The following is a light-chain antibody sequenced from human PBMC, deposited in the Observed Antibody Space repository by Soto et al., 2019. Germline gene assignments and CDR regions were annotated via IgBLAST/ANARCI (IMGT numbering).Light chain of an antibody. V-gene: IGKV3-20*01. CDR2: GAS. J-gene: IGKJ4*01. CDR3: QQYGSSALT. Sequence: EIVLTQSPATLSLSPGERATLSCRASQSVSSIYLAWYQQKPGQAPRLHIYGASSRATGIPDRFSGSGSGTDFTLTISRLEPEDFAVYYCQQYGSSALTFGGGTKVDNK. CDR1: QSVSSIY.